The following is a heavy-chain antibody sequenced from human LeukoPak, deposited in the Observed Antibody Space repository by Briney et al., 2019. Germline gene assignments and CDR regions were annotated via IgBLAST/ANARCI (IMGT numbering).Heavy chain of an antibody. Sequence: GGSLRLSCAASGFTFRSHGMHWVRQAPGKGLEWVSVIWYDGSSQYYADSVKGRFTISRDNSKNTLYLQINSLRVEDTAVYYCARDRSARRIDHWGQGTLVIVSS. CDR1: GFTFRSHG. CDR2: IWYDGSSQ. J-gene: IGHJ4*02. V-gene: IGHV3-33*01. CDR3: ARDRSARRIDH.